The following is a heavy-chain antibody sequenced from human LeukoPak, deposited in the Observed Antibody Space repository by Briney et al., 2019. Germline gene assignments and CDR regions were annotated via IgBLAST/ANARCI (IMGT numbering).Heavy chain of an antibody. CDR2: IIPIFGTA. CDR1: GGTFSSYA. CDR3: AREIFGDYGQYYYYYYYMDV. Sequence: SVKVSCKASGGTFSSYAISWVRQAPGQGLEWMGGIIPIFGTANYAQKFQGRVTITADKSTSTAYMELSSLRSEDTAVYYCAREIFGDYGQYYYYYYYMDVWGKGTTVTVSS. J-gene: IGHJ6*03. D-gene: IGHD4-17*01. V-gene: IGHV1-69*06.